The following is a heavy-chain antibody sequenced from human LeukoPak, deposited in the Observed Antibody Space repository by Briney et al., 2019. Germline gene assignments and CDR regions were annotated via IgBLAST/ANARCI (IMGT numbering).Heavy chain of an antibody. J-gene: IGHJ4*02. CDR1: GFTFSSYA. CDR2: ISYDGSNE. V-gene: IGHV3-30*01. CDR3: ARSGISGSYLGSDY. Sequence: GGSLRLSCAASGFTFSSYAMHWVRQAPGKGLEWVAVISYDGSNEYYADSVKGRFTISRDSSKNTLYLQMNSLRAEDTAVYYCARSGISGSYLGSDYWGQGTLVTVSS. D-gene: IGHD1-26*01.